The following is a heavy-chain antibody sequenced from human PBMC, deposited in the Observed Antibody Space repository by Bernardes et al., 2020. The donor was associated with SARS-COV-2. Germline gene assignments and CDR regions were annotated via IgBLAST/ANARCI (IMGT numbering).Heavy chain of an antibody. CDR2: ISSSSSYI. J-gene: IGHJ4*02. CDR3: ASDLSGYDLFDY. Sequence: GGSLRLSCAASGFTFSSYSMNWVRQAPGKGLEWVSSISSSSSYIYYADSVKGRFTISRDNAKNSLYLQMNSLRAEDTAVYYCASDLSGYDLFDYWGQGTLVTVSS. V-gene: IGHV3-21*01. CDR1: GFTFSSYS. D-gene: IGHD5-12*01.